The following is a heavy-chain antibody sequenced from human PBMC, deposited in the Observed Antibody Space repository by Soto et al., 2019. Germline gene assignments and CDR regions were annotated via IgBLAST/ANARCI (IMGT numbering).Heavy chain of an antibody. D-gene: IGHD3-3*01. CDR1: GFTFSSYA. Sequence: LRLSCEASGFTFSSYAMSWVRQAPGKGLEWVSGISGSGGSTYYADSVKGWFTVSRDNSKNTLYLQTNSLRAEDTAVYYCAKSVEWLFHYYYGMDVWGQGTTVTVSS. V-gene: IGHV3-23*01. J-gene: IGHJ6*02. CDR2: ISGSGGST. CDR3: AKSVEWLFHYYYGMDV.